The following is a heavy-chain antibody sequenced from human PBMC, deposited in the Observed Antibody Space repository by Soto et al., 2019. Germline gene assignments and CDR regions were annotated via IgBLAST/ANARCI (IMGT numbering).Heavy chain of an antibody. J-gene: IGHJ6*02. CDR3: AKAGGYCSSTSCYTGDTDYYYGMDV. D-gene: IGHD2-2*02. Sequence: QVQLVESGGGVVQPGRSLRLSCAASGFTFSSYAMHWVRQAPGKGLEWVAVISYDGSNKYYADSVKGRFTISRDNSKNTLYLQMNSLRAEDTAVYYCAKAGGYCSSTSCYTGDTDYYYGMDVWGQGTTVTVSS. CDR2: ISYDGSNK. V-gene: IGHV3-30-3*01. CDR1: GFTFSSYA.